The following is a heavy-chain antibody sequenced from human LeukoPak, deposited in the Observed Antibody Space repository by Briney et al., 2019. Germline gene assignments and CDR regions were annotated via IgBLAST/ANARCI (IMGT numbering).Heavy chain of an antibody. CDR1: GFTFSSYA. CDR3: ATLSASLITMIVVVIDH. J-gene: IGHJ4*02. CDR2: ISGSGGST. V-gene: IGHV3-23*01. Sequence: PGGSLRLSCAASGFTFSSYAMSWVRQAPGKGLEWVSAISGSGGSTYYADSVKGRFTISRDNSKNTLYLQMNSLRAGDTAVYYCATLSASLITMIVVVIDHWGQGTLVTVSS. D-gene: IGHD3-22*01.